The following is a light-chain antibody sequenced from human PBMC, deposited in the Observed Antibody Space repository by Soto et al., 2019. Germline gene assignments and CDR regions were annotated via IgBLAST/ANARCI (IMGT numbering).Light chain of an antibody. CDR2: QVT. V-gene: IGLV2-14*01. CDR1: SSDLAIYNY. CDR3: SSYPDSSNYV. Sequence: QSVLTQPASVSGSPGQSITISCTGTSSDLAIYNYVSWYQQQPGKAPKLMIYQVTNRPSGVSNRFSGSRSGNTASLTISGLQAEDEADDYCSSYPDSSNYVFGTGTKLTVL. J-gene: IGLJ1*01.